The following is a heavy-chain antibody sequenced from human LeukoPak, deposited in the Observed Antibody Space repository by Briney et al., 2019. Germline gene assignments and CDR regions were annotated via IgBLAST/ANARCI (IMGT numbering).Heavy chain of an antibody. CDR2: IIPIFGTA. CDR3: ARTMTFNYDSTGVRAFDI. V-gene: IGHV1-69*05. D-gene: IGHD3-22*01. Sequence: ASVKVSCKASGGTFSSYAISWVRQAPGQGLEWMGGIIPIFGTANYAQKFQGRVTITTDESTSTAYMELSSLRSEDTAVYYCARTMTFNYDSTGVRAFDIWGRGTTVTVSS. CDR1: GGTFSSYA. J-gene: IGHJ3*02.